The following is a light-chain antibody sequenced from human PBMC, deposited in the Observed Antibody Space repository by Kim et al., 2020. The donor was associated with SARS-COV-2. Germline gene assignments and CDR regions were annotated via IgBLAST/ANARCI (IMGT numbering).Light chain of an antibody. J-gene: IGKJ4*01. V-gene: IGKV1-16*02. CDR1: QGINNY. CDR3: QQYSSFPLT. Sequence: DTQMTQSPSSLSASVGDTVTITCRASQGINNYLAWYQQKPGKAPKSLIYHAYGLHTGVPSKFSGSGFGTDFTLSISNLQPEDSATYYCQQYSSFPLTFGGGTKVDIK. CDR2: HAY.